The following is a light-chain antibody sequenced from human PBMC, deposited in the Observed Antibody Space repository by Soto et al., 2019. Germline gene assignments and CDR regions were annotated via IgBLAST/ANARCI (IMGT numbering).Light chain of an antibody. CDR3: EHYNSYAIT. CDR2: KSS. J-gene: IGKJ5*01. CDR1: QSISSW. V-gene: IGKV1-5*03. Sequence: DIQMTQSPSTLSASVGDRVTITCRASQSISSWLAWYQQKPGTAPKLLIYKSSSLERWVQSRFRGSGSGTEFTLTISSLQPDDFGPYYCEHYNSYAITFGQGTRLEIK.